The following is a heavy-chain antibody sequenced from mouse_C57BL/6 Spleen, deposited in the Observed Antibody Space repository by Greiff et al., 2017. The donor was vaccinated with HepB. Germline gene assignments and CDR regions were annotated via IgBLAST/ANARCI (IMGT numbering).Heavy chain of an antibody. CDR2: IDPETGGT. J-gene: IGHJ2*01. Sequence: VKLQESGAELVRPGASVTLSCKASGYTFTDYEMHWVKQTPVHGLEWIGAIDPETGGTAYNQKFKGKAILTADKSSSTAYMELRSLTSEDSAVYYCTGGYYLDYWGQGTTLTVSS. V-gene: IGHV1-15*01. CDR3: TGGYYLDY. CDR1: GYTFTDYE.